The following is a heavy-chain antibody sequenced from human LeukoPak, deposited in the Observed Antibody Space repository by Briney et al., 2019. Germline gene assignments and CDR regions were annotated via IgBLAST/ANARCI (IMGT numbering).Heavy chain of an antibody. Sequence: SETLSLTCTVSGGSISSYYWSWIRQPPGKGLEWIGYIYYSGSTNYNPSLKSRVTISVDTSKNQFSLKLSSVTAADTAVYYCARDHYYGSGSYSSSLYYYYGMDVWGQGTTVTVSS. V-gene: IGHV4-59*01. CDR3: ARDHYYGSGSYSSSLYYYYGMDV. J-gene: IGHJ6*02. D-gene: IGHD3-10*01. CDR2: IYYSGST. CDR1: GGSISSYY.